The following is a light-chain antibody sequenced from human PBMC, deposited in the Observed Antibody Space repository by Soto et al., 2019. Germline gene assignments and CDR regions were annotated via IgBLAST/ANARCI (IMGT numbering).Light chain of an antibody. V-gene: IGKV1-12*01. Sequence: TQSPATLSGSPGERVTLSCRASQFVSSRLAWYQQKPGKAPKLLIYAASSLQSGVPSRFSGSGSGTDFTLTISSLQPEDFATYYCQQANSFPLTFGGGTKVEIK. CDR3: QQANSFPLT. CDR2: AAS. J-gene: IGKJ4*01. CDR1: QFVSSR.